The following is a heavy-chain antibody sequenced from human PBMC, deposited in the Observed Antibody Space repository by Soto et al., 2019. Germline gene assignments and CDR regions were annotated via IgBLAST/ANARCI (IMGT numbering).Heavy chain of an antibody. J-gene: IGHJ4*02. Sequence: SETLSLTCTVSGVSISSGGYYWSWIRQHPGKGLEWIGYIYYSGNTYYNPSLKSRVTISVDTSKNQFSLKLSSVTAADTAVYYCVRGTHNPAAADYWGQGTLVNVSS. D-gene: IGHD6-13*01. CDR1: GVSISSGGYY. V-gene: IGHV4-31*03. CDR2: IYYSGNT. CDR3: VRGTHNPAAADY.